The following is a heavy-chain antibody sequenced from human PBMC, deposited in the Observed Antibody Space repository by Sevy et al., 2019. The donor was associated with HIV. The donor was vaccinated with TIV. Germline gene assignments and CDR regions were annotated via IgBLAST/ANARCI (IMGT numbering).Heavy chain of an antibody. CDR2: IYYSGST. D-gene: IGHD3-3*01. Sequence: SETLSLTCTVSGGSISSGGYYWSWIRQHPGKGLEWIGYIYYSGSTYYNPSLKSRVTISVDTSKNQFSLKLSSVTAADTAVYYCARSQYYDFWSVPFDYWGQGTLVTVSS. CDR3: ARSQYYDFWSVPFDY. CDR1: GGSISSGGYY. V-gene: IGHV4-31*03. J-gene: IGHJ4*02.